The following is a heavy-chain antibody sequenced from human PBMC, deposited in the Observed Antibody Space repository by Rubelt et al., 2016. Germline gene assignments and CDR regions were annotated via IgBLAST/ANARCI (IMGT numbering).Heavy chain of an antibody. D-gene: IGHD3-3*01. V-gene: IGHV3-30*18. CDR2: ISYDGSNK. CDR3: AKRGITILGVAIDY. J-gene: IGHJ4*02. Sequence: VQLVESGGGLVQPGGSLKLSCAASGFTFSGYGMHWVRQAPGKGLEWVAVISYDGSNKYYSDSVKGRFTISRDNSKDTLYLQMNSLRADDTAVYYCAKRGITILGVAIDYWGQGTLVTVSS. CDR1: GFTFSGYG.